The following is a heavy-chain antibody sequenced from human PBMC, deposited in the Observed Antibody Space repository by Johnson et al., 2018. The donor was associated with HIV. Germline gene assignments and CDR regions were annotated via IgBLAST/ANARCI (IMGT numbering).Heavy chain of an antibody. CDR1: GFTFSSYG. J-gene: IGHJ3*02. D-gene: IGHD6-13*01. Sequence: VQLVESGGGVVQPGRSLRLSCAASGFTFSSYGMHWVRQAPGKGLEWVAVISYDGSNKYYAHSVKGRFTVSRDNSKNTLYLQMNSLRADDTAVYYCARVPSRSSWYTAFDIWGQGTTVTVSS. CDR2: ISYDGSNK. CDR3: ARVPSRSSWYTAFDI. V-gene: IGHV3-30*03.